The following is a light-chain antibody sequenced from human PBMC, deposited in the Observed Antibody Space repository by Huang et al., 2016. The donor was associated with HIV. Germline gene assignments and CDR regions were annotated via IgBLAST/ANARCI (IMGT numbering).Light chain of an antibody. V-gene: IGKV3-11*01. CDR2: DTS. J-gene: IGKJ3*01. Sequence: EILLTQSPATLSLSPGERATLSCRASQSVSNLLAWYQQRPGQPPRLLIYDTSTKATGIPNRCSDSGSGTDFTLTINTLEPEDFAVYYCQQRSSWPPFTFGPGTKVDFK. CDR3: QQRSSWPPFT. CDR1: QSVSNL.